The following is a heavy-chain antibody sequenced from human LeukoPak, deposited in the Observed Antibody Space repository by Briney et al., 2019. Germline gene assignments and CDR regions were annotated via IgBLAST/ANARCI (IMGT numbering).Heavy chain of an antibody. Sequence: GASVKVSFKASGYTFTSYGISWVRQAPGQGLEWMGWISAYNGNTNYAQKLHGRVTMTTDTYTSTAYMELRSLRSDDTAVYYCARGGLILWWSGAFDIWGQGTMVTVSS. V-gene: IGHV1-18*01. J-gene: IGHJ3*02. D-gene: IGHD2-21*01. CDR1: GYTFTSYG. CDR3: ARGGLILWWSGAFDI. CDR2: ISAYNGNT.